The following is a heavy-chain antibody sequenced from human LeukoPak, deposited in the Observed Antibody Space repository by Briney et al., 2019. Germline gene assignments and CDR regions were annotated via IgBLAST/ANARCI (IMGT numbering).Heavy chain of an antibody. CDR3: ARDRAALGPREFDP. CDR2: INPNSGGT. J-gene: IGHJ5*02. CDR1: GYTFTGYY. Sequence: ASVKVSCKASGYTFTGYYMHWVRQAPGQGLEWMGWINPNSGGTNYAQKFQGRVTMTRDTSISTAYMELSRLRSDDPAVYYCARDRAALGPREFDPWGQGTLVTVSS. D-gene: IGHD3-16*01. V-gene: IGHV1-2*02.